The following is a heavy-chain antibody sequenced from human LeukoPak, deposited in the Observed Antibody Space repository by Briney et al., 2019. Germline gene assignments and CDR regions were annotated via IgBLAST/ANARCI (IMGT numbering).Heavy chain of an antibody. CDR3: ARGSGYYDSSGYWYYYGMDV. CDR1: GFTFSSYW. J-gene: IGHJ6*02. Sequence: GGSLRLSCAASGFTFSSYWMSWVRQAPGKGLEWVANIKQDGSEKYYVDSVKGRFTISRDNAKNSLYLQMNSLRAEDTAVYYCARGSGYYDSSGYWYYYGMDVWGQGTTVTVSS. D-gene: IGHD3-22*01. V-gene: IGHV3-7*01. CDR2: IKQDGSEK.